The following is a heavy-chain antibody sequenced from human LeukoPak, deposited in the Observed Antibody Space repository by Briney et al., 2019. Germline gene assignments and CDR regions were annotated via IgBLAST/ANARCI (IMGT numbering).Heavy chain of an antibody. Sequence: SETLSLTCTVSGGSISSSSYYWGWIRQPPMKGLEWIGSIYYSGSTYYNPSLKSRVTISVDTSKNQFSLKLSSVTAADTAVYYCARDVYGGNSGGQYYFDYWGQGTLVTVSS. V-gene: IGHV4-39*07. J-gene: IGHJ4*02. CDR1: GGSISSSSYY. D-gene: IGHD4-23*01. CDR2: IYYSGST. CDR3: ARDVYGGNSGGQYYFDY.